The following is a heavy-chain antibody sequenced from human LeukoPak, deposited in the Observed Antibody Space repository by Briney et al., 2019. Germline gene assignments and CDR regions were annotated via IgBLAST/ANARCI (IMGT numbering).Heavy chain of an antibody. D-gene: IGHD1-26*01. Sequence: PGGSLRLSCAASGFTFSSYGIHWVRQAPGKGLEWVAVISNDGSNKYYADSVKGRFTISRDNSKNTLYLQMNSLRAEDTAVYYCAKETGRWELEWGQGTLSPSPQ. CDR1: GFTFSSYG. CDR2: ISNDGSNK. V-gene: IGHV3-30*18. CDR3: AKETGRWELE. J-gene: IGHJ4*02.